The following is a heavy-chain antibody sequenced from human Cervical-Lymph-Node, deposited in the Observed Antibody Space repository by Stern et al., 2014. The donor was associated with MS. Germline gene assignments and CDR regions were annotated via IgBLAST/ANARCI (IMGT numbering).Heavy chain of an antibody. D-gene: IGHD4-17*01. CDR3: ARDYGDYAFDY. V-gene: IGHV5-51*01. CDR1: GYSFTANW. CDR2: LYPGDSDT. J-gene: IGHJ4*02. Sequence: EVQLVESGAEVKKPGESLKISCKGSGYSFTANWIAWVRQTPGKGLEWMGSLYPGDSDTRHSPSFQGQVTIAADKSISTAYLQWSRLKASDTAMYYCARDYGDYAFDYWGQGTLVTVSS.